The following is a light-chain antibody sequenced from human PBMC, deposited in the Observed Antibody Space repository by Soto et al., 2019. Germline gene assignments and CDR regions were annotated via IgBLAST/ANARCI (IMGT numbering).Light chain of an antibody. CDR3: SAYTHSNTVI. V-gene: IGLV2-14*03. J-gene: IGLJ2*01. Sequence: QSALTQPASVSGSPGQSITISCTGTSSDVAAYNFVSWYQQHLGEVPKLMIYEVIERPSGISDRFSGSKSGNTASLTISGLQAEDEADYYCSAYTHSNTVIFGGGTKLTVL. CDR2: EVI. CDR1: SSDVAAYNF.